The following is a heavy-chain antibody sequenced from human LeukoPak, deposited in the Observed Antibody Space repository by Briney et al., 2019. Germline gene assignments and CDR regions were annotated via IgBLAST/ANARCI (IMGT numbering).Heavy chain of an antibody. V-gene: IGHV1-2*02. D-gene: IGHD3-10*01. Sequence: ASVKVSCKASEYTFTGYYIHWVRQAPGQGLEWMGWINPNSGDTNYAQKFQDRVTMTRDTSISTAYIELNLLRSDDTAVYYCARGDYYGSPKVVAAWGQGTLVTVSS. CDR1: EYTFTGYY. J-gene: IGHJ5*02. CDR3: ARGDYYGSPKVVAA. CDR2: INPNSGDT.